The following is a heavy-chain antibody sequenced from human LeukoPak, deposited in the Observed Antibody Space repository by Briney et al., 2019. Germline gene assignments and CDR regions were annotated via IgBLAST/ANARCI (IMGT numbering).Heavy chain of an antibody. V-gene: IGHV4-59*08. Sequence: SETLSLTCTASGGSISSYYWSWIRQSPGKGLECIGYISYSGSTNYNPSLKSRVTISVDTSKNPFSLKLSSVTAADTAVYYCARLSPMVTLGVFDYWGQGTLVTVSS. CDR3: ARLSPMVTLGVFDY. CDR2: ISYSGST. CDR1: GGSISSYY. D-gene: IGHD5-18*01. J-gene: IGHJ4*02.